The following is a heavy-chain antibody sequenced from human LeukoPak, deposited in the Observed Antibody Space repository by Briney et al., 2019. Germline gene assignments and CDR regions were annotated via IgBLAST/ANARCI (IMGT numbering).Heavy chain of an antibody. J-gene: IGHJ4*02. CDR1: GYTFTEHF. Sequence: ASVKVSCKASGYTFTEHFIHWVRQAPGQGLQYMGWIHPASANTVYAQMFHGRVTLTRDTPATTTYMELSGLRSDDTAVYYCARDLRPANLWGQGTLVTVSS. V-gene: IGHV1-2*02. CDR2: IHPASANT. D-gene: IGHD1-7*01. CDR3: ARDLRPANL.